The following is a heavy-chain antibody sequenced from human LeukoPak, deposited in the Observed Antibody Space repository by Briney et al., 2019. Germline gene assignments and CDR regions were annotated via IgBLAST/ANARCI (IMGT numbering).Heavy chain of an antibody. V-gene: IGHV4-39*01. CDR2: IYYSGST. Sequence: SETLSLTCAVYGGSFSSYYWGWIRQPPGKGLEWVGSIYYSGSTYYNPSLKSRVTISVDTSKNQFSLKLSSVTTADTDVYYCARQLGSGWFDPWGQGTLVTVSS. J-gene: IGHJ5*02. D-gene: IGHD3-10*01. CDR3: ARQLGSGWFDP. CDR1: GGSFSSYY.